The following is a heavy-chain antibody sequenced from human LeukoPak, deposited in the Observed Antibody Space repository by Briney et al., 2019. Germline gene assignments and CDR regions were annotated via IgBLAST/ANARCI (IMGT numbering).Heavy chain of an antibody. CDR3: ARGDDILTGYSDYFDY. Sequence: PGGSLRLSCAGSGYTFSSYAMHWVRQAPGKGLEWVAVISYHGSNKYYADSVKGRFTISRDNSKNTLYLQMNSLRAEDTAVYYCARGDDILTGYSDYFDYWGQGTLVTVSS. D-gene: IGHD3-9*01. CDR1: GYTFSSYA. CDR2: ISYHGSNK. J-gene: IGHJ4*02. V-gene: IGHV3-30*04.